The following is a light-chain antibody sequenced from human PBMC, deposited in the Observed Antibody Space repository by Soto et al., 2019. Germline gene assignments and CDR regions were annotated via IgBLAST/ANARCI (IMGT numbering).Light chain of an antibody. CDR1: QSVLSTSNNRNY. J-gene: IGKJ1*01. CDR3: QQYYTTPHT. V-gene: IGKV4-1*01. CDR2: WAS. Sequence: DIVMTQSPDSLAVSLGERATINCKSNQSVLSTSNNRNYLAWYQHKPGQPPKLLVSWASTRESGVPDRFSGSGSGTDFTLTISSLQAEDAAVYYCQQYYTTPHTFGQGTKVEIK.